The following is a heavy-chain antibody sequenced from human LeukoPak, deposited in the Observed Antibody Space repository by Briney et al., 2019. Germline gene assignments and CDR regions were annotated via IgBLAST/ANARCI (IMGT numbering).Heavy chain of an antibody. Sequence: GGSLRLSCAASGFTFSSYVMYWVRQAPGKGLEYVSSISSNGGSTYHANSVKGRFTISRDNSKNTLYLQMGSLRAEDMAVYYCARGGQSKYDSSGYLNYFDYWGQGTLVTVSS. CDR3: ARGGQSKYDSSGYLNYFDY. D-gene: IGHD3-22*01. CDR2: ISSNGGST. J-gene: IGHJ4*02. CDR1: GFTFSSYV. V-gene: IGHV3-64*01.